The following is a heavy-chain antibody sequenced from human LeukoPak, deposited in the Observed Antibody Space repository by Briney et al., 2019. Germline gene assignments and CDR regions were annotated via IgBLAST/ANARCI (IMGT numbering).Heavy chain of an antibody. CDR2: ISAYNGNT. J-gene: IGHJ4*02. CDR1: GYTFTSYG. Sequence: ASVNVSCTASGYTFTSYGISWVRQAPGQGLEWMGWISAYNGNTNYAQKLQGRVTMTTDTSTSTAYMELRSLRSDDTAVYYCARVWVSRDYGDGSVDYWGQGTLVTVSS. CDR3: ARVWVSRDYGDGSVDY. V-gene: IGHV1-18*01. D-gene: IGHD4-17*01.